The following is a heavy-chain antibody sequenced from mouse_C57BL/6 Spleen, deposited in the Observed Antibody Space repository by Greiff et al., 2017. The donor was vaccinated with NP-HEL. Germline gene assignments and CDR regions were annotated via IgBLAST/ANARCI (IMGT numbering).Heavy chain of an antibody. Sequence: EVQGVESGGGLVKPGGSLKLSCAASGFTFSSYTMSWVRQTPEKRLEWVATISGGGGNTYYPDSVKGRFTISRDNAKNTLYLQMSSLGSEDTALYYCARLRGLFDYWGQGTTLTVSS. CDR1: GFTFSSYT. CDR3: ARLRGLFDY. J-gene: IGHJ2*01. CDR2: ISGGGGNT. V-gene: IGHV5-9*01. D-gene: IGHD3-1*01.